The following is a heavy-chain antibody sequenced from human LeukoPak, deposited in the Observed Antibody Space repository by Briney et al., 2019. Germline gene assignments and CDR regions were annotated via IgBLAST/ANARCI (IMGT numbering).Heavy chain of an antibody. CDR3: ARVRTGSGYYDAFDI. Sequence: SETLSLTCAVYGGSFSGYYWSWIRQPPGKGLEWIGEINHSGSTNYNPSLKSRVTISVDTSKNQFSLKLSSVTAADTAVYYCARVRTGSGYYDAFDIWGQGTMATVSS. V-gene: IGHV4-34*01. CDR1: GGSFSGYY. CDR2: INHSGST. J-gene: IGHJ3*02. D-gene: IGHD3-22*01.